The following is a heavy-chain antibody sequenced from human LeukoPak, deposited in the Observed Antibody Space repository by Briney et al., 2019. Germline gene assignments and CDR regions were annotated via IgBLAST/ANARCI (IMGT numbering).Heavy chain of an antibody. CDR1: GGSINNYF. D-gene: IGHD4-23*01. CDR3: ARATNPYGGNSQRYYYYYYMDV. CDR2: ISYTGSR. V-gene: IGHV4-59*01. J-gene: IGHJ6*03. Sequence: PSETLSLTCIVSGGSINNYFWSWIRQSPGKGLEWIGHISYTGSRDYNPSVKSRITMSIDRSKNQLSLRLTSVTAADTAVYYCARATNPYGGNSQRYYYYYYMDVWGKGTTVTVSS.